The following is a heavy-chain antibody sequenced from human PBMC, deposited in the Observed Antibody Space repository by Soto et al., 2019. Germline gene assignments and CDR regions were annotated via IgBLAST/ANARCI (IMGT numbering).Heavy chain of an antibody. CDR2: IIPIFGTA. Sequence: AAVRVSCKASGGTLISYAISWVLQAPGQGLEWMGGIIPIFGTANYAQKFQGRVTITADESTSTAYMELSRLRSDDTAVYYCASTYWGMTSAYYYGMDVWGQGTTVTASS. J-gene: IGHJ6*02. V-gene: IGHV1-69*13. CDR3: ASTYWGMTSAYYYGMDV. CDR1: GGTLISYA. D-gene: IGHD3-16*01.